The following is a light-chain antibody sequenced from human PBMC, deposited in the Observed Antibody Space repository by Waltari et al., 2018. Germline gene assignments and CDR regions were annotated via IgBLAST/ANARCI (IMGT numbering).Light chain of an antibody. CDR2: EVS. CDR3: SSYAGSNNLV. V-gene: IGLV2-8*01. Sequence: QSAPTQPPSAYGAPGQSVTISGPGTGRAVGGYNYVSWYQQHPGKAPKLMIYEVSKRPSGVPDRFSGSKSGNTASLTVSGLQAEDEADYYCSSYAGSNNLVFGGGTKLTVL. CDR1: GRAVGGYNY. J-gene: IGLJ2*01.